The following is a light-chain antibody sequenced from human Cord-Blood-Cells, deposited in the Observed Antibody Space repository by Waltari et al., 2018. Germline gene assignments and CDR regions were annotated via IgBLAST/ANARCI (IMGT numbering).Light chain of an antibody. V-gene: IGLV2-14*01. Sequence: QFALTQPSSVSGSPGQSITISCTGTSSDVGGYNYVSWYQQHPGKAPKLMIYDVSNRPSGVSNRFSGSKSGNTASLTISGLQAEDEAYYYCSSYPSSSINVVFGGRTKLTVL. CDR3: SSYPSSSINVV. J-gene: IGLJ2*01. CDR1: SSDVGGYNY. CDR2: DVS.